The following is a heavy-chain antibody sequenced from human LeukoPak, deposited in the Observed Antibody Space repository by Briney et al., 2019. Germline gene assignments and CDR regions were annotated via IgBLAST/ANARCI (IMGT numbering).Heavy chain of an antibody. CDR1: GGSINNYY. CDR3: ASKSSDHGELRFDY. D-gene: IGHD4-17*01. V-gene: IGHV4-59*01. CDR2: IYYSGST. Sequence: SETLSLTCTVSGGSINNYYWSWIRQPPGKGLEWIGYIYYSGSTNYNPSLKSRVTISVDTSKNQFSLRLSSVTAADTAVYYCASKSSDHGELRFDYWGQGTLVTVSS. J-gene: IGHJ4*02.